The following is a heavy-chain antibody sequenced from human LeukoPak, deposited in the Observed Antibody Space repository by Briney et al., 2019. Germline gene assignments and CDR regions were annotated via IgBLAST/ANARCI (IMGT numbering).Heavy chain of an antibody. CDR3: ARAGHYYDSSGYYLAGAFDI. CDR1: GFTFSSYA. J-gene: IGHJ3*02. D-gene: IGHD3-22*01. V-gene: IGHV3-30-3*01. CDR2: ISYDGSNK. Sequence: PGGSLRLSCAASGFTFSSYAMHWVRQAPGKGLEWVAVISYDGSNKYYADSVKGRFTISRDNSKNTLYLQMNSLRAEDTAVYYCARAGHYYDSSGYYLAGAFDIWGQGTMVTVSS.